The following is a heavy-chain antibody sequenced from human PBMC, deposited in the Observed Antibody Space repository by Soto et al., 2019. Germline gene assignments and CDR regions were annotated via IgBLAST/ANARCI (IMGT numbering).Heavy chain of an antibody. CDR1: GGTFSSYA. CDR2: VFLIVGTA. Sequence: SVKVSCKASGGTFSSYAISWVRQAPGQGLEWMGGVFLIVGTAPYAKTFQGRVSINGDALTSTGSMELIRLRSEDMAVYYWARNKSRGRLVMLYLYYRKHVPLQVTTVNDS. CDR3: ARNKSRGRLVMLYLYYRKHVPLQVTTVNDS. J-gene: IGHJ5*01. D-gene: IGHD2-8*01. V-gene: IGHV1-69*13.